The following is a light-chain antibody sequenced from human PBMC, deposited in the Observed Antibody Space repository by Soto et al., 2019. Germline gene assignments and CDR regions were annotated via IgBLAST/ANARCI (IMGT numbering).Light chain of an antibody. J-gene: IGLJ2*01. Sequence: QSVLTQPPSASGTPGQRVTISCSGSSSNIGNNAVNWYQQLPGTAPKLLIYSNNQRPPGVPDRFSGSKSGTSASLAISGLQSEDETDYYCAAWDDSLHGLVFGGGTKLTVL. CDR2: SNN. CDR1: SSNIGNNA. CDR3: AAWDDSLHGLV. V-gene: IGLV1-44*01.